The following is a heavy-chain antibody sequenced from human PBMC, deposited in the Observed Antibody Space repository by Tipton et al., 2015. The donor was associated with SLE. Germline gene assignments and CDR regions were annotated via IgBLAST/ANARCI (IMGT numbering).Heavy chain of an antibody. CDR3: ASGSVLLFDI. D-gene: IGHD3-10*01. Sequence: TLSLTCTVSGGSISSSSYYWGWIRQPPGKGLEWIGSIYYSGSTYYNPSLKSRVTISVDTSKNQFSLKLSSVTAADTAIYYCASGSVLLFDIWGQGTMVTVSS. V-gene: IGHV4-39*07. CDR1: GGSISSSSYY. J-gene: IGHJ3*02. CDR2: IYYSGST.